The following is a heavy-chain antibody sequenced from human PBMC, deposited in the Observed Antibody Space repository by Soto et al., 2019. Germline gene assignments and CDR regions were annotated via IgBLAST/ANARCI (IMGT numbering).Heavy chain of an antibody. D-gene: IGHD2-2*01. V-gene: IGHV3-33*01. CDR1: GFTFSSYG. Sequence: QVQLVESGGGVVQPGRSLRLSCAASGFTFSSYGMHWVRQAPGKGLEWVAVIWYDGSNKYYADSVKGRFTISSDNSKNTLYLQMNSLRAEDTAVYYCARERCTSCLNGYYYYYYMDVWGKGTTVTVSS. CDR2: IWYDGSNK. CDR3: ARERCTSCLNGYYYYYYMDV. J-gene: IGHJ6*03.